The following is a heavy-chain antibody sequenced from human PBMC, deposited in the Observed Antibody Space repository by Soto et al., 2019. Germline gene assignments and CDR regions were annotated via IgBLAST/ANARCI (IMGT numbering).Heavy chain of an antibody. Sequence: QDTGQGLEWMGWMNPNSGNTGYAQKFQGRVTMTRNTSISTAYMELSSLRSEDTAVYYCARTLYGDNVDYWGQGTLVSVSS. CDR2: MNPNSGNT. J-gene: IGHJ4*02. D-gene: IGHD4-17*01. CDR3: ARTLYGDNVDY. V-gene: IGHV1-8*01.